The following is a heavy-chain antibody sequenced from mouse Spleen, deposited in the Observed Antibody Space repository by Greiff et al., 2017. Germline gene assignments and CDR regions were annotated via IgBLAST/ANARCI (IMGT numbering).Heavy chain of an antibody. Sequence: EVKLVESGGGLVKPGGSLKLSCAASGFTFSSYAMSWVRQTPEKRLEWVATISDGGSYTYYPDNVKGRFTISRDNAKNNLYLQMSHLKSEDTAMYYCARGGYDYDEGFAYWGQGTLVTVSA. J-gene: IGHJ3*01. CDR3: ARGGYDYDEGFAY. CDR1: GFTFSSYA. CDR2: ISDGGSYT. D-gene: IGHD2-4*01. V-gene: IGHV5-4*03.